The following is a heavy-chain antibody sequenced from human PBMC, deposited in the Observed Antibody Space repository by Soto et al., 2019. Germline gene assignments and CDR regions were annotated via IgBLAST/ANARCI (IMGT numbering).Heavy chain of an antibody. J-gene: IGHJ3*02. CDR3: AVGPRLPHAFDI. CDR1: GFTFSHYG. V-gene: IGHV3-33*01. CDR2: IWYDGSTK. Sequence: QVQLVESGGGVVQPGRSLRLSCAASGFTFSHYGMHWVRQAPGKGLEWVAVIWYDGSTKNYADSVKGRFTISRDSSKNTLYLPMNSLRADDTAVYYCAVGPRLPHAFDIWGQGTMVTVSS. D-gene: IGHD3-16*01.